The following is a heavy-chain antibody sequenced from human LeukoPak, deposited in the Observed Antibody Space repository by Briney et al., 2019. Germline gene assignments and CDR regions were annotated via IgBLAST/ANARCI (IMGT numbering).Heavy chain of an antibody. V-gene: IGHV1-18*04. CDR2: ISAYNGNT. D-gene: IGHD6-19*01. CDR3: ARGRSSGWVVD. CDR1: GYTFTSYY. Sequence: GASVKVSCKASGYTFTSYYMHWVRQAPGQGLEWMGWISAYNGNTNYAQKLQGRVTMTTDTSTSTAYMELRSLRSDDTAVYYCARGRSSGWVVDWGQGTLVTVSS. J-gene: IGHJ4*02.